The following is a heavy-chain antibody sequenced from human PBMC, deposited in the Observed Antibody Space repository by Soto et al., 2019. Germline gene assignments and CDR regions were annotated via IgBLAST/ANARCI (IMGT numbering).Heavy chain of an antibody. D-gene: IGHD4-4*01. Sequence: SVTLSLTCTVSGGSISSGGYYWSWIRQHPGKGLEWVGYIYYSGSTYYNPSLKSRVTISVDTSKNQFSLKLSSVTAADTAVYYCARHLRGSTFDYSNYARHYYYYYYMDVWGKGTTVTAP. V-gene: IGHV4-31*03. CDR1: GGSISSGGYY. J-gene: IGHJ6*03. CDR3: ARHLRGSTFDYSNYARHYYYYYYMDV. CDR2: IYYSGST.